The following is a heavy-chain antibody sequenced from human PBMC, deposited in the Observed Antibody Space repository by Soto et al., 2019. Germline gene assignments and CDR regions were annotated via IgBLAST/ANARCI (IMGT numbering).Heavy chain of an antibody. CDR2: INPNSGGT. CDR1: GYPFTGYY. D-gene: IGHD3-22*01. Sequence: QVKLVQSGAEVKKPGASVKVSCKASGYPFTGYYMHWVRQAPGQGLEWMGWINPNSGGTNYAQKRQGRVTMTRDPSISKAYEELSRLRSDDTAVYYCARDGPYYYDSSGYRRRAYYFDYWGQGTLVTVSA. J-gene: IGHJ4*02. V-gene: IGHV1-2*02. CDR3: ARDGPYYYDSSGYRRRAYYFDY.